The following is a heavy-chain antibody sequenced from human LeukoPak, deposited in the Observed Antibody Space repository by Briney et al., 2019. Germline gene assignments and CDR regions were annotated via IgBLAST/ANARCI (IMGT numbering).Heavy chain of an antibody. V-gene: IGHV3-21*01. D-gene: IGHD3-16*01. J-gene: IGHJ3*01. CDR2: ISSSSSYI. CDR3: ARRGTPNAFDL. Sequence: PSGTLSLTCAVSGGSISSSNWWSWVRQPPGKGLEWVSSISSSSSYIYYADSVKGRFTISRDNAKNSLYLQMNSLRAEDTAVYYCARRGTPNAFDLWGQGTMVTVSS. CDR1: GGSISSSN.